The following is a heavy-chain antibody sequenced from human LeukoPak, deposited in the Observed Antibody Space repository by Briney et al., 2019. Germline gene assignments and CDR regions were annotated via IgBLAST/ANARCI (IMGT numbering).Heavy chain of an antibody. J-gene: IGHJ4*02. D-gene: IGHD3-22*01. CDR1: GFTVSSNY. Sequence: PGGSLRLSCAASGFTVSSNYMSWVRQAPGKGLEWVSVIYSGGSTYYADSVEGRFTISRDNSKNTLYLQMNSLRAEDTAVYYCARRDYYESSGLYWGQGTLVTVSS. V-gene: IGHV3-53*01. CDR3: ARRDYYESSGLY. CDR2: IYSGGST.